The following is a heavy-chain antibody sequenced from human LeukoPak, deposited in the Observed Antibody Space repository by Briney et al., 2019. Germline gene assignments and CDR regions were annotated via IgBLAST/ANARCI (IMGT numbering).Heavy chain of an antibody. CDR3: AKDQYCSGGSCYFYYYYYGMDV. CDR1: GFTFSSYA. V-gene: IGHV3-23*01. CDR2: ISGSGGST. D-gene: IGHD2-15*01. Sequence: PGGSLRLSCAASGFTFSSYAMSWVRQAPGKGLEWVSAISGSGGSTYYADSVKGRFTISRDNSKNTLYLQMNSLRAEDTAVYYCAKDQYCSGGSCYFYYYYYGMDVWGQGTTVTVSS. J-gene: IGHJ6*02.